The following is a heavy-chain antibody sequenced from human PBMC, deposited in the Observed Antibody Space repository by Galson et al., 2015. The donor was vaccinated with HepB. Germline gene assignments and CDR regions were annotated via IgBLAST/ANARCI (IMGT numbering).Heavy chain of an antibody. CDR2: INSDGSST. Sequence: SLRLSCAASGFTFSSYWMHWVRQAPGKGLVWVSRINSDGSSTSYADSVKGRFTISRDNAKNTLYLQMNSLRAEDTAVYYCARDQGYYDSSSTTAGVFDIWGQGTLVTVSS. J-gene: IGHJ3*02. D-gene: IGHD3-22*01. CDR3: ARDQGYYDSSSTTAGVFDI. V-gene: IGHV3-74*01. CDR1: GFTFSSYW.